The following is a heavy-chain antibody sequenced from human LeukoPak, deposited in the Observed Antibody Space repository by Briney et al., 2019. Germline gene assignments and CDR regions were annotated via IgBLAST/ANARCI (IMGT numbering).Heavy chain of an antibody. CDR3: ARCAPYYDYVWGSYRQRGAFDI. V-gene: IGHV4-34*01. Sequence: PSETLSLTCAVYGGSFSGYYWSWIRQPPGKGLEWIGEINHSGSTNYNPSLKSRVTISVDTSKNQFSLKLSSVTAADTAVYYCARCAPYYDYVWGSYRQRGAFDIWGQGTMVTVSS. D-gene: IGHD3-16*02. J-gene: IGHJ3*02. CDR1: GGSFSGYY. CDR2: INHSGST.